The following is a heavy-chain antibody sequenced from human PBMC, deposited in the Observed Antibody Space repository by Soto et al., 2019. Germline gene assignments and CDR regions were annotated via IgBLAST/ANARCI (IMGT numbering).Heavy chain of an antibody. J-gene: IGHJ4*02. D-gene: IGHD3-10*01. Sequence: QVQLQESGPGLVKPSETLSLTCTVSGGSISSYYWSWIRQPPGKGLEWIGYIYYSGSTNYNPSLKSRVTISVDTSKNQFSLKLSSVTAVDTAVYYCARGVGGSGSYYNLDHFDYWGQGTLVTVSS. CDR2: IYYSGST. V-gene: IGHV4-59*01. CDR3: ARGVGGSGSYYNLDHFDY. CDR1: GGSISSYY.